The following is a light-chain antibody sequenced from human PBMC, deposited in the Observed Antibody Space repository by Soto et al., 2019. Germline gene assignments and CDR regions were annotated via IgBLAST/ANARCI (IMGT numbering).Light chain of an antibody. Sequence: DIVMTQSPATLSVSPGERATLSCRASQSVSSNLAWYQQKPGQAPRLLIYGASTRATGIPARFSGSGSGTEFTLTISSLQSEDFAVYYCQQCNNWPLTFGGGTKVEIK. CDR1: QSVSSN. V-gene: IGKV3-15*01. CDR3: QQCNNWPLT. CDR2: GAS. J-gene: IGKJ4*01.